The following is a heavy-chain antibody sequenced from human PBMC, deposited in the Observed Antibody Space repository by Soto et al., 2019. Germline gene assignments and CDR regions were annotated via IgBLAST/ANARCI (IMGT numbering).Heavy chain of an antibody. CDR1: GFTFSSYS. CDR2: ISSSSSYI. CDR3: ARDGGAVAAGAFDI. V-gene: IGHV3-21*01. Sequence: EVQLVESGGGLVKPGGSLRLSCTDSGFTFSSYSMNWVRQAPGKGLEWVSSISSSSSYIYYADSVKGRFTISRDNAENSLYLQMNSLRADDTAVYYCARDGGAVAAGAFDIWGQGQWSPSLQ. D-gene: IGHD6-19*01. J-gene: IGHJ3*02.